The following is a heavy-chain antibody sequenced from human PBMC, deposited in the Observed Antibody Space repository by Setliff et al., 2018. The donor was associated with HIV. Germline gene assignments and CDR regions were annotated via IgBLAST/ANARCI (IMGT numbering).Heavy chain of an antibody. CDR2: MYDGGTP. V-gene: IGHV4-39*02. CDR1: GDSISRSRYY. J-gene: IGHJ4*02. CDR3: AREPDY. Sequence: PSETLSLTCVVSGDSISRSRYYWGWIRQPPGKGLEWIGNMYDGGTPHYNPSLKSRVTVSLDTSRNQFSLRPTSVTAADTAVYFCAREPDYWSQGTLVTVSS.